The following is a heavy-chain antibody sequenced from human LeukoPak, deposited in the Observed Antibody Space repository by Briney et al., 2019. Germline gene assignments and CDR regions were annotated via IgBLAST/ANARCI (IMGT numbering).Heavy chain of an antibody. D-gene: IGHD1-26*01. Sequence: SETLSLTCTVSGGSIRSYYWSWIRQPPGKGLEWVGFMYYSGNTKYNPSLKSRVTISIDASKNQFSLKLSSVTAADTAVYYCARFHSGSYYDYWGQGTLVTVSS. CDR1: GGSIRSYY. CDR2: MYYSGNT. J-gene: IGHJ4*02. CDR3: ARFHSGSYYDY. V-gene: IGHV4-59*01.